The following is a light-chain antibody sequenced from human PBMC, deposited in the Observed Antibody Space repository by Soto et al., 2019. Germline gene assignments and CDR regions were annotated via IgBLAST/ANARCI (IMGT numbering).Light chain of an antibody. CDR1: QSINNY. CDR3: QQRSDWPPLT. Sequence: EIVLTQSPATLSLSPGERATLSCRASQSINNYLAWYQQKPGQAPRLLIYGTSNRATGIPARFSGSGSGTDFTLTISSLEPEDFALYYCQQRSDWPPLTFGGGTKVDIK. J-gene: IGKJ4*01. V-gene: IGKV3-11*01. CDR2: GTS.